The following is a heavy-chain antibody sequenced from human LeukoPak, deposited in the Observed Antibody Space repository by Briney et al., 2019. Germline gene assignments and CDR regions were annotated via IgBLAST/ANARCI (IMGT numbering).Heavy chain of an antibody. V-gene: IGHV5-51*01. D-gene: IGHD3-10*01. CDR1: GYSFTSYW. CDR3: ARFFGSGTDYQFDY. J-gene: IGHJ4*02. Sequence: GESLKISCKGSGYSFTSYWIVWVRQMPGKGLEGMGIIYPGDSDTSYSPSFQGQVTISADKSISTAYLQWSSLKASGTAMYYCARFFGSGTDYQFDYWGQGTLVTVSS. CDR2: IYPGDSDT.